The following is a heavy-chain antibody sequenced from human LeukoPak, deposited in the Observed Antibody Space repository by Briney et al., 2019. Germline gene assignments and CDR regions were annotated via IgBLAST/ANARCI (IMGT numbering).Heavy chain of an antibody. D-gene: IGHD3-10*01. Sequence: GGSLRLSCAASGFTFSSYAMSWVRQAPGKGLEWVSAISGSGGSTYYADSVKGRFTISRDNSKNTLYLQMNSLRAEDTAVYYCAKDGGYGSGSLLAFDIWGRGTMVTVSS. V-gene: IGHV3-23*01. CDR1: GFTFSSYA. J-gene: IGHJ3*02. CDR2: ISGSGGST. CDR3: AKDGGYGSGSLLAFDI.